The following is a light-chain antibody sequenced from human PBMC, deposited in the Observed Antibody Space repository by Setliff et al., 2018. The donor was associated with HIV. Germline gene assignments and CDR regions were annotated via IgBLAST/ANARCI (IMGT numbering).Light chain of an antibody. Sequence: QSALTQPASVSGSPGQSITISCTGTSSDVGDYNFVSWYQHHPGKAPKLIIYDVSKRPSGISNRFSGSKSGNTASLTISGLQTDDEADYYCSSYTSSITLVFGGGTKVTVL. CDR3: SSYTSSITLV. CDR1: SSDVGDYNF. J-gene: IGLJ2*01. V-gene: IGLV2-14*03. CDR2: DVS.